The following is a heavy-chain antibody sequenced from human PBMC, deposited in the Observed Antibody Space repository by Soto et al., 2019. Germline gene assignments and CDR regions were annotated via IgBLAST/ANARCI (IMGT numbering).Heavy chain of an antibody. CDR1: GGSISSTTYY. V-gene: IGHV4-39*02. D-gene: IGHD2-15*01. CDR2: IYYSGST. J-gene: IGHJ4*02. CDR3: ARDFTPAETPGDDFDY. Sequence: SETLSLTCTVSGGSISSTTYYWGWIRQPPGKGLEWIGSIYYSGSTHYSPSLEGRFTISRDNAKNTVYLQMNGLRADDTSLYYCARDFTPAETPGDDFDYWGRGTLVTVSS.